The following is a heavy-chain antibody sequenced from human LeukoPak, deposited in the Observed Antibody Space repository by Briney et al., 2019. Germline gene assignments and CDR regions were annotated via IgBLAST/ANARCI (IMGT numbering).Heavy chain of an antibody. J-gene: IGHJ4*02. CDR2: IKQDGSEK. CDR1: GGSISSSSYY. V-gene: IGHV3-7*03. D-gene: IGHD3-16*01. Sequence: KPSETLSLTCTVSGGSISSSSYYWGWVRQAPGKGLEWVANIKQDGSEKNYVDSVKGRFIISRDNAKNSLYLQMNTLRADDTAVYYCARDGFGTGSNWGQGTLVTVSS. CDR3: ARDGFGTGSN.